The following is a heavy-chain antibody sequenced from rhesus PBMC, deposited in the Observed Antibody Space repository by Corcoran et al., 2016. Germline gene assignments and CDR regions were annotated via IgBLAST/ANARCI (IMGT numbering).Heavy chain of an antibody. CDR1: GGSISGYYL. D-gene: IGHD5-42*01. CDR2: IYGGSGST. V-gene: IGHV4S7*01. J-gene: IGHJ3*01. CDR3: ARALGDTWGAFDF. Sequence: QVQLQESGPGVVKPSETLSLTCAVSGGSISGYYLWSWIRQPPGKGLEWIGYIYGGSGSTSYNPALKSPVIISIDTSKNQFSLKLSSVTAADTAVYYCARALGDTWGAFDFWGQGLRVTVSS.